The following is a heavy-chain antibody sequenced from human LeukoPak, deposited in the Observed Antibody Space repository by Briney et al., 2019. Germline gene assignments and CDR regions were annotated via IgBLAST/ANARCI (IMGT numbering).Heavy chain of an antibody. CDR2: VYHSGIT. CDR3: ARSVGGDYMDV. Sequence: SETLSLTCVVSGYSISSGYYWGWIRQPPGKGLEYIASVYHSGITYYNPSLKSRVTISVDTSKNQFSLKLSSVTAGDTALYYCARSVGGDYMDVWGKGTTVTVSS. D-gene: IGHD2-2*01. J-gene: IGHJ6*03. CDR1: GYSISSGYY. V-gene: IGHV4-38-2*01.